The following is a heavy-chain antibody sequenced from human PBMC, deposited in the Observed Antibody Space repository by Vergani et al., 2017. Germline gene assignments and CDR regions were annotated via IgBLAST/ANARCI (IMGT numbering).Heavy chain of an antibody. V-gene: IGHV4-39*01. CDR3: ARQRPGSGWSPGDFDD. CDR1: ADSISSGSYY. CDR2: IYYSGLT. J-gene: IGHJ4*02. Sequence: QLQLQQSGPGLVKPSETLFLTCTVSADSISSGSYYWGWIRQPPGKSLEWIGSIYYSGLTYYNPFLKSRVASSVDTSKNQFSLKVTSVTAADTAVYFCARQRPGSGWSPGDFDDWGQGILVTVSS. D-gene: IGHD6-19*01.